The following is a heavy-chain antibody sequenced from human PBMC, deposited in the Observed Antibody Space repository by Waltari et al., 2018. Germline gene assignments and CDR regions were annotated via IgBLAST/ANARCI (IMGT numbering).Heavy chain of an antibody. J-gene: IGHJ4*02. Sequence: QLQLQESGPGLVKPSETLSLTCTVSGGSISSSSYYWGWIRQPPGKGLEWIGSIYYSGSTYYNPSLKSRVTISVDTSKNQFSLKLGSVTAADTAVYYCARERSEGDYGPFDYWGQGTLVTVSS. CDR3: ARERSEGDYGPFDY. CDR2: IYYSGST. V-gene: IGHV4-39*07. CDR1: GGSISSSSYY. D-gene: IGHD4-17*01.